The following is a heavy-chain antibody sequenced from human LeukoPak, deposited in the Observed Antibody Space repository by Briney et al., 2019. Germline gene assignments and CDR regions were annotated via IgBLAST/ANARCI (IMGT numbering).Heavy chain of an antibody. V-gene: IGHV4-39*02. CDR1: GGSISSSSYY. J-gene: IGHJ4*02. CDR3: ARDPPYSSSSGSFDY. Sequence: PSETLSLTCTVSGGSISSSSYYWGWIRQPPGKGLEWIGSIYYSGSTYYNPSLKSRVTISVDTSKNQFSLKLSSVTAADTAVYYCARDPPYSSSSGSFDYWGQGTLVTVSS. CDR2: IYYSGST. D-gene: IGHD6-6*01.